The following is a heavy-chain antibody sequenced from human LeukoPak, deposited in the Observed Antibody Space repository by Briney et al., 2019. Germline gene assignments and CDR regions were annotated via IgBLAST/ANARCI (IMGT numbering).Heavy chain of an antibody. CDR2: IYYSGST. J-gene: IGHJ5*02. CDR1: GGSISSSSYY. Sequence: SETLSLTCTVSGGSISSSSYYWGWIRQPPGKGLEWIGSIYYSGSTYYTPSLKSRVTISVDTSKNQFSLKLSSVTAADTAVYYCARLTVDTAMPEAGWFDPWGQGTLVTVSS. D-gene: IGHD5-18*01. V-gene: IGHV4-39*01. CDR3: ARLTVDTAMPEAGWFDP.